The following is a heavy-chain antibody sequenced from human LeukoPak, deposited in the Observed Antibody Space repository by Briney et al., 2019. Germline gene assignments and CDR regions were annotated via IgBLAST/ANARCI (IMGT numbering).Heavy chain of an antibody. CDR1: GFTFTTYW. D-gene: IGHD4-17*01. J-gene: IGHJ4*02. Sequence: GGSLRLSCAASGFTFTTYWTMWVRQAPGKGLEWVAKIKQDGSEEYYVDSVRGRFTISRDNAENSLFLQMNSLRAEDTAVYFCASNDYRDEGIDSWGQGTLVTVSS. V-gene: IGHV3-7*01. CDR3: ASNDYRDEGIDS. CDR2: IKQDGSEE.